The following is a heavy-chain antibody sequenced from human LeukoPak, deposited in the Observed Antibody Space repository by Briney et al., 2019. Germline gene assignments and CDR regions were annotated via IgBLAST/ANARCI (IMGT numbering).Heavy chain of an antibody. CDR2: IGSNGGST. CDR3: AREKYSSSKPRYCDY. CDR1: GFTFNTYT. D-gene: IGHD6-6*01. J-gene: IGHJ4*02. Sequence: GGSLRLSCSASGFTFNTYTMHWVRQAPGKGLEFVSAIGSNGGSTYYSDSVKGRFTISRDNSKNTLSLQMSSLRAEDTAVYYCAREKYSSSKPRYCDYWGQGTLVTVSS. V-gene: IGHV3-64D*09.